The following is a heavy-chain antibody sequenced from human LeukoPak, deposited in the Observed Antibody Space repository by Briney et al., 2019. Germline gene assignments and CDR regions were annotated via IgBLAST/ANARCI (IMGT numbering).Heavy chain of an antibody. Sequence: PSQTLSLTCAVYGGSFSGYYWSWIRQPPGKGLEWIGEINHSGSTNYNPSLKSRVTISVDTSKNQFSLKLSSVTAADTAVYYCWSYSPYGMDVWGQGTTVTVSS. CDR1: GGSFSGYY. D-gene: IGHD2-15*01. CDR3: WSYSPYGMDV. V-gene: IGHV4-34*01. CDR2: INHSGST. J-gene: IGHJ6*02.